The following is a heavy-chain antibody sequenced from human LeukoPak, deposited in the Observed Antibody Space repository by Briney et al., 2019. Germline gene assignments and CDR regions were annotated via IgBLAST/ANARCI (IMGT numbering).Heavy chain of an antibody. D-gene: IGHD5-18*01. CDR3: ARVRRKYSYVGYFDY. Sequence: SVKVSCTASGGTFSIYAISWVRQAPGQGLEWMGGIIPIFGTANYAQKFQGRVTITADESTSTAYMELSSLRSEDTAVYYCARVRRKYSYVGYFDYWGQGTLVTVSS. CDR2: IIPIFGTA. CDR1: GGTFSIYA. V-gene: IGHV1-69*13. J-gene: IGHJ4*02.